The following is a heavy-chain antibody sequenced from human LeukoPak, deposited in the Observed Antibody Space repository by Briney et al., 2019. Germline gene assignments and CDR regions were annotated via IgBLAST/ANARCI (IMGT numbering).Heavy chain of an antibody. CDR1: GFTFNSHA. D-gene: IGHD5-18*01. J-gene: IGHJ4*02. Sequence: GGSLRLSCAASGFTFNSHAMSWVRQAPGRGLEWVSAISGSGGNTYYADSVEGRFTISRDNSKNTLYLQMNSLRAEDTAVYYCAKEWIQLWLLGYWGQGTLVTVSS. CDR2: ISGSGGNT. CDR3: AKEWIQLWLLGY. V-gene: IGHV3-23*01.